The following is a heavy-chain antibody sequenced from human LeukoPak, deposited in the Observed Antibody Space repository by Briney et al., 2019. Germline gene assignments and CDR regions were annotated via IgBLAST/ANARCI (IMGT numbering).Heavy chain of an antibody. J-gene: IGHJ4*02. CDR3: ARNGASRDFDY. Sequence: GGSLRLSCAASGFTVSSNYMNWVRQAPGKGLEWVSSISSTSSYIYYADSVKGRFTISRDNAKNSLYLQMNSLRAEDTAVYYCARNGASRDFDYWGQGTLVTVSS. D-gene: IGHD2-8*01. V-gene: IGHV3-21*01. CDR2: ISSTSSYI. CDR1: GFTVSSNY.